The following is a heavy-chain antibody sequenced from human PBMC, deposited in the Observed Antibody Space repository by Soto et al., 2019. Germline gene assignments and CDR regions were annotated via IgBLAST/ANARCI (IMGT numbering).Heavy chain of an antibody. Sequence: SETLSLTCAVYGGSFSGYYWSWIRQPPGKGLEWIGEINHSGSTNYNPSPKSRVTISVETSKNQFSLKLSSVTAADTAVYYCARDGPFIAAAGTGERWFDPWGQGTLVTVSS. CDR3: ARDGPFIAAAGTGERWFDP. CDR2: INHSGST. CDR1: GGSFSGYY. D-gene: IGHD6-13*01. V-gene: IGHV4-34*01. J-gene: IGHJ5*02.